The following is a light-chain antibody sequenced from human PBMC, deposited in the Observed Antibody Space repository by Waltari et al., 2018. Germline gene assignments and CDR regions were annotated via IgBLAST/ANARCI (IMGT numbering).Light chain of an antibody. V-gene: IGKV1-5*03. J-gene: IGKJ4*01. Sequence: DIQITQSPSTLSSSVGDRFTITCRARQSISNLLAWYQQKPGKAPNLLIYKAYTLESGVPSRFSGSGSGTEFTLTSSSLQPDDFATYYCQQYNSYSLLTFGGGTKVEIK. CDR2: KAY. CDR1: QSISNL. CDR3: QQYNSYSLLT.